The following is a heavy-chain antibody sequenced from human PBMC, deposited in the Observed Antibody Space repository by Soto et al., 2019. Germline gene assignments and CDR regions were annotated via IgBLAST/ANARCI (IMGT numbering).Heavy chain of an antibody. CDR2: ISYDGSNK. D-gene: IGHD3-22*01. Sequence: PVGSLRLSCAASAFTFSSSAMHWVRQAPGPGLEWVAVISYDGSNKYYADSVKGRLTISRDNSTNTLYLQMNSLRAEDTAVYYCTRERPYYDSTGYPDWYFDLWGRGTLVTVSS. CDR3: TRERPYYDSTGYPDWYFDL. J-gene: IGHJ2*01. CDR1: AFTFSSSA. V-gene: IGHV3-30-3*01.